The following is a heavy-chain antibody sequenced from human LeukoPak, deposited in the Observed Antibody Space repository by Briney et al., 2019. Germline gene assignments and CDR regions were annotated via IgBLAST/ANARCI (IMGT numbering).Heavy chain of an antibody. Sequence: PGGSLRLSCVVSGFSFSTYWMTWVRQAPGKGLEWVANINQHGSEKYYVASVQGRFILSRDNAKNSLFLQMDSLTGEGTGVYYWSREGLYRYSGRSGDYWGEGTLVTVSS. CDR3: SREGLYRYSGRSGDY. J-gene: IGHJ4*02. D-gene: IGHD1-26*01. CDR1: GFSFSTYW. CDR2: INQHGSEK. V-gene: IGHV3-7*01.